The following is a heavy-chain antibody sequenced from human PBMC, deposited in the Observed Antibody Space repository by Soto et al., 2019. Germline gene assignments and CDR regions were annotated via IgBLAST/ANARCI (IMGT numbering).Heavy chain of an antibody. Sequence: EVQLLEAGGGLVKPGESLRISCTGFGFTFSETWMNWVRQVPGEGLEWVGRVQRNLDGGTAEYAASVRGRFIISRDDSRSTVYLQMNSLKSEDTAVYYCTADMWRISGAAHDYWGPGILVTVSS. CDR2: VQRNLDGGTA. CDR3: TADMWRISGAAHDY. D-gene: IGHD2-15*01. CDR1: GFTFSETW. V-gene: IGHV3-15*05. J-gene: IGHJ4*02.